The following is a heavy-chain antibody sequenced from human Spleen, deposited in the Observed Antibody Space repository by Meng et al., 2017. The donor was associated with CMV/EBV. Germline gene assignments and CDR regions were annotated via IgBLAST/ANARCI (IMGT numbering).Heavy chain of an antibody. J-gene: IGHJ4*02. D-gene: IGHD6-13*01. CDR3: ARAGGVLDGYSSSWFSPPRAYFDY. CDR1: GYSISSGYY. Sequence: SETLSLTCTVSGYSISSGYYWGWIRQPPGKGLEWIGSIYHSGSTYHNPSLKSRVTISVDTSKNQFSLKLSSVTAADTAVYYCARAGGVLDGYSSSWFSPPRAYFDYWGQGTLVTVSS. V-gene: IGHV4-38-2*02. CDR2: IYHSGST.